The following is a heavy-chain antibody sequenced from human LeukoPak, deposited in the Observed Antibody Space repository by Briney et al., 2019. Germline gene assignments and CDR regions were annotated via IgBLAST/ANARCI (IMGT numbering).Heavy chain of an antibody. D-gene: IGHD4-11*01. J-gene: IGHJ6*02. CDR2: IYYSGST. Sequence: SETLSLTCTVSGGSISSGGYYWSWIRQHPGKGLEWVGYIYYSGSTYYNPSLKSRVTISVDTSKNQFSLKLSSVTAADTAVYHCATMTTVTNYYYYYGMDVWGQGTTVTVSS. V-gene: IGHV4-31*03. CDR3: ATMTTVTNYYYYYGMDV. CDR1: GGSISSGGYY.